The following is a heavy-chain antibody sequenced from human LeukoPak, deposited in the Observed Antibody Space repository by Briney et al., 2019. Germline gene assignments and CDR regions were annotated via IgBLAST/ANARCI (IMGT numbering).Heavy chain of an antibody. CDR3: TRGERGYSGYDYVSYFDY. Sequence: GGSLRLSCTASGFTFGDYAMSWFRQAPGKGLEWVGFIRSKAYGGTTEYAASVKGRFTISRDDSKSIAYLQMNSLKTEDTAVYYCTRGERGYSGYDYVSYFDYWGQGTLVAVSS. J-gene: IGHJ4*02. V-gene: IGHV3-49*03. CDR2: IRSKAYGGTT. CDR1: GFTFGDYA. D-gene: IGHD5-12*01.